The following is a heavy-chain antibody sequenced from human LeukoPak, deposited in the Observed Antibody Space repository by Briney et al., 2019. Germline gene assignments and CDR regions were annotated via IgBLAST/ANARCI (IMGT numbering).Heavy chain of an antibody. Sequence: GGSLRLSCAASGFTFSSYAINWVRQAPGKGLEWVSVITSNGGITYYADSVKGRFTISRDNSKNTLYLQMSNLRAEDTAVYFCARGGGLDVWGQGATVTVSS. CDR3: ARGGGLDV. CDR1: GFTFSSYA. CDR2: ITSNGGIT. D-gene: IGHD3-16*01. J-gene: IGHJ6*02. V-gene: IGHV3-23*01.